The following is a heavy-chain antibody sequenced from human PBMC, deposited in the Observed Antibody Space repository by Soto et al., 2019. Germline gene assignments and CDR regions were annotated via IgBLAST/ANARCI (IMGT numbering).Heavy chain of an antibody. V-gene: IGHV3-11*06. J-gene: IGHJ4*02. Sequence: QVQLVESWGGLVKPGGSLRLSCAASGFTFSDYYMSWIRQAPGKGLEWVSYISSSSSYTNYADSVKGRFTISRDNAKNSLYLQMNSLRAGDTAVYYCARGRGGISWYYFDYWGQGTLVTVSS. CDR3: ARGRGGISWYYFDY. CDR2: ISSSSSYT. D-gene: IGHD6-13*01. CDR1: GFTFSDYY.